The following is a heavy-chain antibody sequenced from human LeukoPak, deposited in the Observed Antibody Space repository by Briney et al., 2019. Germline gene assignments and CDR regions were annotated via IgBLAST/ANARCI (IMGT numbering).Heavy chain of an antibody. J-gene: IGHJ4*02. Sequence: GGSLRLSCVASGFTFSSYEMNWVRQAPGKGLEWVSYISSSGTTIYYADSVKGRFTISRDNAKNSLYLQMNSLRAEDTAVYYCARVPKVRAAVYFDYWGQGTLVTVSS. CDR1: GFTFSSYE. CDR2: ISSSGTTI. D-gene: IGHD6-13*01. CDR3: ARVPKVRAAVYFDY. V-gene: IGHV3-48*03.